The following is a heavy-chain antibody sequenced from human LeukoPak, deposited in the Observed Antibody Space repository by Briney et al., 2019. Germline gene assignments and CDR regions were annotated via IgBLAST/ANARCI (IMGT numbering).Heavy chain of an antibody. CDR1: GFSVSSHY. V-gene: IGHV3-66*02. J-gene: IGHJ4*02. CDR3: ARDLFRSRLDY. Sequence: GGSLTHACAVSGFSVSSHYRGWVRQAPGNGLEGMSVIYSGGNTYYADSVKGQFTITRDNSKNTLYLQMNSLRAEDTAVYYCARDLFRSRLDYWGQGTLVTVSS. D-gene: IGHD3-10*02. CDR2: IYSGGNT.